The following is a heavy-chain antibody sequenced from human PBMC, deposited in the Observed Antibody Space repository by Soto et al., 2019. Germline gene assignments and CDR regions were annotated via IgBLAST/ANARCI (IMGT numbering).Heavy chain of an antibody. CDR1: GYTFTSYD. J-gene: IGHJ5*02. Sequence: QVQLVQSGAEVKKPGASVKVSCKASGYTFTSYDINWVRQATGQGLEWMGWMNPNSGNTGYAQKFQGRVTMTRNTSISTAYMALSSLRSEDTAVYYCAREMSAAGTGGFGPWGQGTLVSVSS. CDR3: AREMSAAGTGGFGP. D-gene: IGHD6-13*01. V-gene: IGHV1-8*01. CDR2: MNPNSGNT.